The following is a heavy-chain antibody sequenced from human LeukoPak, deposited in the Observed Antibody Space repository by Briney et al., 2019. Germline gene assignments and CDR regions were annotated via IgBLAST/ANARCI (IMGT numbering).Heavy chain of an antibody. V-gene: IGHV3-9*01. Sequence: PGGSLRLSCAASGFTFDDYAMHWVRQAPGKGLEWVSGISWNSGSIGYADSVKGRFTISRDNAKNSLYLQMNSLRAEDTALYYCAKDISARYGYGRDYFDYWGQGTLVTVSS. CDR1: GFTFDDYA. J-gene: IGHJ4*02. CDR2: ISWNSGSI. CDR3: AKDISARYGYGRDYFDY. D-gene: IGHD5-18*01.